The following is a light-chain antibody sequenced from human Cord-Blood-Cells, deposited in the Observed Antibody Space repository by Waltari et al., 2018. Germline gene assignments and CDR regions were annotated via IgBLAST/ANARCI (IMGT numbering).Light chain of an antibody. CDR1: QSVSSSY. CDR3: QQYGSSPLT. V-gene: IGKV3-20*01. Sequence: EIVLTQSPGTLSLSPGERATLSSRASQSVSSSYLAWYQQRPCQAPRLLIYGASSSATGIPDRFSGSGSGTDFTLTISRLEPEDCAVYYCQQYGSSPLTFGGGTKVEIK. CDR2: GAS. J-gene: IGKJ4*01.